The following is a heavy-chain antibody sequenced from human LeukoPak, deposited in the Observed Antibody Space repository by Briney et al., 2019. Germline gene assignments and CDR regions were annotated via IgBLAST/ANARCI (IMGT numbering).Heavy chain of an antibody. CDR1: AFTFSSYE. D-gene: IGHD3-22*01. CDR2: ISSSAHTI. V-gene: IGHV3-48*03. J-gene: IGHJ6*02. Sequence: GGSLRLSCAASAFTFSSYEMNWVRQAPGKGLEWVSYISSSAHTIYYADSVKGRFTISRDNAKNSLCLQMSSLRAEDTALYYCARASRYDGGGYGLDVWGQGTTVTVSS. CDR3: ARASRYDGGGYGLDV.